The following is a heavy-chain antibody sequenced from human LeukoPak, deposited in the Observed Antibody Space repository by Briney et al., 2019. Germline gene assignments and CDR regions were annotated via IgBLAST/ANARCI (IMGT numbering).Heavy chain of an antibody. CDR1: GFTFSSYW. J-gene: IGHJ6*03. CDR3: ERDNYDILTGYPYYYYMDV. Sequence: GGSLRLSCAASGFTFSSYWMSWVRQAPGKGLEWVANIKKDGSEKYYVDSVKGRFTISRDNAKNSLYLQMNRLRAEDTSVYYCERDNYDILTGYPYYYYMDVWGKGTTVTVSS. CDR2: IKKDGSEK. D-gene: IGHD3-9*01. V-gene: IGHV3-7*01.